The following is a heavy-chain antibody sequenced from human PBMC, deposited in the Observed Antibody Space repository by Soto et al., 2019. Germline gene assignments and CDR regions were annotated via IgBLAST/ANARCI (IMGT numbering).Heavy chain of an antibody. J-gene: IGHJ6*02. CDR2: ISGSSRYI. Sequence: EVQLVESGGGLVKAGVSLRLSCAASGFTFSSYSMNWVRQAPGKGLEWVSSISGSSRYIYYTDSVRGRFTISRDNAKNSLYLQMNSLRAEDTAVYYCARFTITDHYYYGMDVWGQGTTVTVSS. CDR1: GFTFSSYS. V-gene: IGHV3-21*01. CDR3: ARFTITDHYYYGMDV. D-gene: IGHD1-1*01.